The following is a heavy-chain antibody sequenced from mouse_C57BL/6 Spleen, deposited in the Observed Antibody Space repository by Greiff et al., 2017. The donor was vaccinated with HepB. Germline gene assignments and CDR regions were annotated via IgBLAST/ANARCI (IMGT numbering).Heavy chain of an antibody. CDR2: ISNGGGST. D-gene: IGHD3-2*02. Sequence: EVQGVESGGGLVQPGGSLKLSCAASGFTFSDYYMYWVRQTPEKRLEWVAYISNGGGSTYYPDTVKGRFTISRDNAKNTLYLQMSRLKSEDTAMYYCARRGQLRPYYAMDYWGQGTSVTVSS. CDR1: GFTFSDYY. V-gene: IGHV5-12*01. J-gene: IGHJ4*01. CDR3: ARRGQLRPYYAMDY.